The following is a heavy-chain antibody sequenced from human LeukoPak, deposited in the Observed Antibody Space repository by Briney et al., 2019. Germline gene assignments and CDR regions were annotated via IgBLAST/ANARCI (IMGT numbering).Heavy chain of an antibody. Sequence: GGSLRLSCAASGFTFSSYWMSWVRQAPGKGLEWVANIKQDGSEKYYVDSVKGRFTISRDNAKNSLYLQMNSLRAEDTAVYYCARDSGSSDSGSYYNSYFDYWGQGTLVTVSS. J-gene: IGHJ4*02. CDR3: ARDSGSSDSGSYYNSYFDY. CDR1: GFTFSSYW. V-gene: IGHV3-7*01. D-gene: IGHD1-26*01. CDR2: IKQDGSEK.